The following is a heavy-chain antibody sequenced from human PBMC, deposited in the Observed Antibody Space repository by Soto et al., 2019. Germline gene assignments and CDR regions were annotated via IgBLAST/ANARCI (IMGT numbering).Heavy chain of an antibody. D-gene: IGHD1-7*01. Sequence: GGSLRLSCAASGFTFSNAWMSWVRQAPGKGLEWVGRIKSKTDGGTTDYAAPVKGRFTISRDDSKNTLYLQMNSLKTEDTAVYYCTTASSSNWNYDYWGQGTLVTVSS. CDR3: TTASSSNWNYDY. V-gene: IGHV3-15*01. J-gene: IGHJ4*02. CDR2: IKSKTDGGTT. CDR1: GFTFSNAW.